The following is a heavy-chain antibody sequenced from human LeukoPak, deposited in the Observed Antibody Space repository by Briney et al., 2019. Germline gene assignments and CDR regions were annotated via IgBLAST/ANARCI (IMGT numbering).Heavy chain of an antibody. CDR2: ISGSGGTT. J-gene: IGHJ4*02. CDR1: GFTFNTYA. Sequence: QAGGSLRLSCAASGFTFNTYAMSWVRQAPGKGLEWVSVISGSGGTTYYAESVKGRFTVSRDNSKNTLSLQTNSLRAEDTAVYYCTRDGGQSGFDFDYWGQGTLVTVSS. CDR3: TRDGGQSGFDFDY. D-gene: IGHD5-12*01. V-gene: IGHV3-23*01.